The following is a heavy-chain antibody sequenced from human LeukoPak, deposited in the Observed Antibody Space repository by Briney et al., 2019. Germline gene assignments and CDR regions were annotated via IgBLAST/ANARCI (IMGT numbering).Heavy chain of an antibody. CDR1: GFTFSSYA. J-gene: IGHJ6*02. V-gene: IGHV3-23*01. Sequence: GGSLRLSCAASGFTFSSYAMSWVRQSPGKGLAWVSAISGSGGSTYYADSVKGRFTISRDNSKNTLYLQMNSLRAEDTAVYYCANSGVVIPTGYYGMDVWGQGTTVTVSS. CDR2: ISGSGGST. CDR3: ANSGVVIPTGYYGMDV. D-gene: IGHD3-3*01.